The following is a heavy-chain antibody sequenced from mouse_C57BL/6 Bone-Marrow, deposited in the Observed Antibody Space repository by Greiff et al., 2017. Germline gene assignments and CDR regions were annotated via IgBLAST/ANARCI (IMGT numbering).Heavy chain of an antibody. CDR2: ISRGSSTI. V-gene: IGHV5-17*01. J-gene: IGHJ2*01. CDR1: GFTFSDYG. CDR3: ARRGHGSSLDY. D-gene: IGHD1-1*01. Sequence: EVQLVESGGGLVKPGGSLKLSCAASGFTFSDYGMHWVRQAPEKGLEWVAYISRGSSTIYYADTVKGRFTISRDNAKNTLFLQMTSLRSEETAMYYCARRGHGSSLDYWGQGTTLTVSS.